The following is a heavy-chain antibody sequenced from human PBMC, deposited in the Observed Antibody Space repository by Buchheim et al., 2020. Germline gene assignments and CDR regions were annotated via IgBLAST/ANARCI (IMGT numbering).Heavy chain of an antibody. CDR2: IDYSGST. CDR3: ARDYSVAGHLFDY. CDR1: GGPISGSTYY. Sequence: QLQLQESGPRLVKPSGTLSLTCTVSGGPISGSTYYWGWIRQPPGKGLEWIGSIDYSGSTYYNPSLKSRVTISVDKSKNQVSLKMRSVTAADTAAYYCARDYSVAGHLFDYWGQGTL. V-gene: IGHV4-39*07. J-gene: IGHJ4*02. D-gene: IGHD6-19*01.